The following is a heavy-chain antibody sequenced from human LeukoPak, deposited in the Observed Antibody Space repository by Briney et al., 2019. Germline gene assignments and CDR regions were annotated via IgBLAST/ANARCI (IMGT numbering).Heavy chain of an antibody. D-gene: IGHD1-1*01. CDR1: GDSTGETNYY. CDR2: VSYSGTT. J-gene: IGHJ3*02. V-gene: IGHV4-39*01. CDR3: ARPPAYTSWTYAFDI. Sequence: SETLSLTCTVSGDSTGETNYYWGWIRQPPGKGLEWIGSVSYSGTTYYNPSLRSRVTISVDTSKNQFSLNLSSVTATDTAVYYCARPPAYTSWTYAFDIWGQGTMVTVSS.